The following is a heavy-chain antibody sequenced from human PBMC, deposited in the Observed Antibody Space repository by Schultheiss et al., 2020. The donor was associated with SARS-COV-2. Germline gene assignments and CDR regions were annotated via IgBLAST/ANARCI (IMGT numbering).Heavy chain of an antibody. Sequence: GGSLRLSCAASGFTFSSYAMSWFRQAPGKGLEWVGFIRSKAYGGTTEYAASVKGRFTISRDDSKSIAYLQMNSLKTEDTAVYYCTRASWNYYYYYMDVWGKGTTVTVSS. J-gene: IGHJ6*03. CDR2: IRSKAYGGTT. CDR1: GFTFSSYA. CDR3: TRASWNYYYYYMDV. V-gene: IGHV3-49*03. D-gene: IGHD1-1*01.